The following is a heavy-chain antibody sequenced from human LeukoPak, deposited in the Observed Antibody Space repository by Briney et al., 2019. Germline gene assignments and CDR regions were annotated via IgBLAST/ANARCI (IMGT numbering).Heavy chain of an antibody. Sequence: MPSETLSLTCAVYGGSFSGYYWSWIRQPPGKGLEWIGEINHSGSTNYNPSLKSRVTISVDTSKNQFSLKLSSVTAADTAVYYCARGAGYYYDSSGRYYFDYWGQGTLVTVSS. CDR3: ARGAGYYYDSSGRYYFDY. V-gene: IGHV4-34*01. J-gene: IGHJ4*02. CDR1: GGSFSGYY. D-gene: IGHD3-22*01. CDR2: INHSGST.